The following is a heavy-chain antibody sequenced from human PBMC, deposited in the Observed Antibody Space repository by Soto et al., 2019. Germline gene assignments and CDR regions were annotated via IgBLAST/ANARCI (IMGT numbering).Heavy chain of an antibody. CDR1: GGAFSGYD. Sequence: QVQLQQWGAGLLKPSATLSLTCAVYGGAFSGYDWSWIRQPPGKGLEWIGEINHSGSTNYNPSLKSRVTISVDTSKNQFSLKLSSVTAADTAVYYCATVAGRAPFGYWGQGTLVTVSS. J-gene: IGHJ4*02. D-gene: IGHD6-19*01. CDR2: INHSGST. V-gene: IGHV4-34*01. CDR3: ATVAGRAPFGY.